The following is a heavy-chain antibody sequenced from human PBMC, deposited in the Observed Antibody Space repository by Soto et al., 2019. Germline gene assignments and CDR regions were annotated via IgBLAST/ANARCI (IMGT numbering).Heavy chain of an antibody. CDR1: GFNFDNYG. Sequence: GGSLRLSCVGSGFNFDNYGMHWVRQAPGKGLEWVSGISWNSGSVDYGDSMKGRFTISRDNGKNSLYLQMNNLRVEDTALYYCAKDIENYLFGMDFSGQGTTVNVSS. CDR3: AKDIENYLFGMDF. J-gene: IGHJ6*02. V-gene: IGHV3-9*01. CDR2: ISWNSGSV.